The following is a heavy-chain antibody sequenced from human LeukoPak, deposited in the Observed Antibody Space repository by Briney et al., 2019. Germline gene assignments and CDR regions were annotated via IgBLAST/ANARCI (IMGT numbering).Heavy chain of an antibody. V-gene: IGHV4-31*03. J-gene: IGHJ4*02. CDR2: IYYSGST. Sequence: PSQTLSLTCTVSGGSISSGGYYWSWIRQHPGKGLEWIGYIYYSGSTYYNPSLKSRATISVDTSNNQFSLKLSSVTAADTAVYYCARTVGSGGWRYLDFWGQGTLVTVSS. D-gene: IGHD3-10*01. CDR3: ARTVGSGGWRYLDF. CDR1: GGSISSGGYY.